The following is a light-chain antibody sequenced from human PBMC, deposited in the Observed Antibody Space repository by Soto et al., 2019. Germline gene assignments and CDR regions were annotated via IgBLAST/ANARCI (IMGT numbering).Light chain of an antibody. CDR3: AGLDDSLHGLL. CDR1: SSNIGTNY. CDR2: RNN. J-gene: IGLJ1*01. Sequence: QSVLTQPPSASGTPGQRVTISCSGGSSNIGTNYVYWYQQLPGTAPKLLIYRNNLRPSGVPDRFSASKSGTSASLAISGLRSEDEGDYFCAGLDDSLHGLLFGAGTKLTVL. V-gene: IGLV1-47*01.